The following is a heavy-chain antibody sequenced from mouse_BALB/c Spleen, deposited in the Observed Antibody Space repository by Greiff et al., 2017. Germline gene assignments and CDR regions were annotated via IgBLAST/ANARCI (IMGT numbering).Heavy chain of an antibody. D-gene: IGHD2-5*01. CDR2: ISYSGST. V-gene: IGHV3-2*02. J-gene: IGHJ4*01. CDR1: GYSITSDYA. CDR3: ARGYDSKCDAMDY. Sequence: EVKLVESGPGLVKPSQSLSLTCTVTGYSITSDYAWNWIRQFPGNKLEWMGYISYSGSTSYNPSLKSRISITRDTSKNQFFLQLNSVTTKDTATYYCARGYDSKCDAMDYWGQGTSVTVSS.